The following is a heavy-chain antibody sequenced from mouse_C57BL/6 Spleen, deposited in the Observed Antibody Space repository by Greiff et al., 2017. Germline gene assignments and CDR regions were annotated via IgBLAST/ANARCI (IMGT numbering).Heavy chain of an antibody. J-gene: IGHJ2*01. CDR1: GYTFTSYW. D-gene: IGHD2-12*01. V-gene: IGHV1-64*01. CDR2: IHPNSGST. CDR3: ARADTTGFDY. Sequence: QVQLQQPGAELVKPGASVQLSCKASGYTFTSYWMHWVKQRPGQGLEWIGMIHPNSGSTNYNEKFKSKATLTVDKSSSTAYMQLSSLTSEDSAVYYCARADTTGFDYWGQGTTLTVSS.